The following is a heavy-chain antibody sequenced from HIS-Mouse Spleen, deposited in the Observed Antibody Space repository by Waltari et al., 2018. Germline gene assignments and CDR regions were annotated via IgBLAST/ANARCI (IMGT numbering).Heavy chain of an antibody. CDR2: IYSSGST. CDR3: AREIPYSSSWYDWYFDL. D-gene: IGHD6-13*01. CDR1: GGPISSSCYY. J-gene: IGHJ2*01. V-gene: IGHV4-39*07. Sequence: QLQLQESGPGLVKTSETLSLTCTVSGGPISSSCYYWGWIRQPPGKGLEWIGGIYSSGSTYYNPSLKSRVTISVDTSKNQFSLKLSSVTAADTAVYYCAREIPYSSSWYDWYFDLWGRGTLVTVSS.